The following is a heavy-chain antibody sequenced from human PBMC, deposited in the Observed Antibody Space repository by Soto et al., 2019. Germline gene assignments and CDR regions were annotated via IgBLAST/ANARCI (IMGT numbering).Heavy chain of an antibody. Sequence: GGSLRLSCTASGFTFINYAMSWVRQAPGKGLEWVSAISGSGYSTYYADSVKGRFTISRDISKSTLYLQMNSLRAEDTAVYYCAKDVLRFLEWLAFYGMDVWGQGTTVTVSS. V-gene: IGHV3-23*01. D-gene: IGHD3-3*01. CDR3: AKDVLRFLEWLAFYGMDV. J-gene: IGHJ6*02. CDR1: GFTFINYA. CDR2: ISGSGYST.